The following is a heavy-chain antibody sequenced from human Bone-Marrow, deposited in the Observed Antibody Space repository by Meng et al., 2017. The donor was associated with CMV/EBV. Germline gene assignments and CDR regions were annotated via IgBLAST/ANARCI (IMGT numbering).Heavy chain of an antibody. J-gene: IGHJ5*02. CDR3: ARRSGSANWFGP. V-gene: IGHV1-46*01. CDR1: GYTFTSYY. D-gene: IGHD5-12*01. CDR2: INPSGGST. Sequence: ASVKVSCKASGYTFTSYYMHWVRQAPGQGLEWMGIINPSGGSTSYAQKFQGRVTMTRDTSTSTVYMELSSLRSDDTAVYYCARRSGSANWFGPWGQGTLVTVSS.